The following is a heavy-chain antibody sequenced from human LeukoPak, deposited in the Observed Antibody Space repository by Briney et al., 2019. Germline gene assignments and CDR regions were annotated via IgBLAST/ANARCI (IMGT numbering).Heavy chain of an antibody. D-gene: IGHD1-14*01. CDR3: ASNLYYYYGMDV. V-gene: IGHV3-53*01. J-gene: IGHJ6*02. CDR1: GFTVSSNY. CDR2: IYSGGST. Sequence: PGGSLRLSCAASGFTVSSNYMSWVRQAPGKGLEWVSVIYSGGSTYYADSVKGRFTISRDNSKNTLYLQMNSLRAEDTAVYYCASNLYYYYGMDVWGQGTTVTVSS.